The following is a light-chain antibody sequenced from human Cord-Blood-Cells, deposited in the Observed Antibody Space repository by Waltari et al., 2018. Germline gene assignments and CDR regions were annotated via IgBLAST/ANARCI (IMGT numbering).Light chain of an antibody. V-gene: IGKV3-15*01. CDR3: QQYNNWPPLT. CDR1: QSVSSN. Sequence: ELVMTQSPATLSVSPGERATLSCRASQSVSSNLAWYQQKPGQAPRLLIYGASTRATGIPARFSGSGSATEFTLTISSLQSEDFAVYYCQQYNNWPPLTFGGGTKVEIK. CDR2: GAS. J-gene: IGKJ4*01.